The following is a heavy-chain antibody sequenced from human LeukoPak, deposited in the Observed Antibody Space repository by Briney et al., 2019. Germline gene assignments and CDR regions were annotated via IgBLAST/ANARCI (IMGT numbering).Heavy chain of an antibody. D-gene: IGHD6-19*01. CDR1: GGSISSSSYY. CDR3: ARADVQQWLVRGRGWFDP. J-gene: IGHJ5*02. Sequence: SETLSLTCTVSGGSISSSSYYWGWIRQPPGKGLEWIGSIYYSGSTYYNPSLKSRVTISVDTSKNQFSLKLSSVTAADTAVYYCARADVQQWLVRGRGWFDPWGQGTLVTVSS. CDR2: IYYSGST. V-gene: IGHV4-39*07.